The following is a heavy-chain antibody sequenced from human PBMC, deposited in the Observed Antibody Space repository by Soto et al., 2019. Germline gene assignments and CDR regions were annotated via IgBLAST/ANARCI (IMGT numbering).Heavy chain of an antibody. J-gene: IGHJ4*02. V-gene: IGHV1-2*02. D-gene: IGHD3-22*01. CDR1: GYTFTGYY. CDR2: INPNSGGT. Sequence: GASVKVSCKASGYTFTGYYMHWVRQAPGQGLEWMGWINPNSGGTNYAQKFQGRVTMTRDTSISTAYMELSRLRSDDTAVYYCARDRSDSNGLSYFDYWGQGTLVTVSS. CDR3: ARDRSDSNGLSYFDY.